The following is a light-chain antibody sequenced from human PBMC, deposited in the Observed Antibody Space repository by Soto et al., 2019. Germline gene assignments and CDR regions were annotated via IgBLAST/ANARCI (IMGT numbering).Light chain of an antibody. CDR3: ASYAGTRLFV. J-gene: IGLJ1*01. Sequence: QSVLTQPPSASGAPVQSLTISFTLTIIDVGFYNFVSWYQQRPGKAPKLVIYEVTKRPSGVPDRFSGSKSGSTASLTVSGLQADDEADYYCASYAGTRLFVFGSGTKVTVL. CDR2: EVT. V-gene: IGLV2-8*01. CDR1: IIDVGFYNF.